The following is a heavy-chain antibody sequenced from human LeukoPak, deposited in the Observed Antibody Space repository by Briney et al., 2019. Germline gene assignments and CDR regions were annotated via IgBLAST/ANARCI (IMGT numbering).Heavy chain of an antibody. Sequence: SETLSLTSAVSGYSISRGYYWGWFRHPPGKDLEWFGSTYHRGSTYYNPSIKSRVTISEDTSKNQVSLKLSSVTAADTAVYYWARIKGGSGDAFDIWGQGTMVTVSS. V-gene: IGHV4-38-2*01. J-gene: IGHJ3*02. CDR3: ARIKGGSGDAFDI. CDR2: TYHRGST. CDR1: GYSISRGYY.